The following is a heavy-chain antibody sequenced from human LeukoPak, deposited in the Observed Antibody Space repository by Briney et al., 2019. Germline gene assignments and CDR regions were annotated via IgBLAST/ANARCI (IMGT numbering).Heavy chain of an antibody. D-gene: IGHD6-13*01. V-gene: IGHV4-59*05. CDR2: IYYSGST. Sequence: SETLSLTCTVSGGSISSYYWSWIRQPPGKGLEWIGSIYYSGSTYYNPSLKSRVTISVDTSKSQFSLKLSSVTAADTAVYYCARRYSSIWYYFDYWGQGTLVTVSS. J-gene: IGHJ4*02. CDR3: ARRYSSIWYYFDY. CDR1: GGSISSYY.